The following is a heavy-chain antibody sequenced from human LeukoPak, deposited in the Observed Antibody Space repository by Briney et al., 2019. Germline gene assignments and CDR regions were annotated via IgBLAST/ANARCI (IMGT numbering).Heavy chain of an antibody. J-gene: IGHJ4*02. CDR2: INPNSGGT. D-gene: IGHD5-18*01. V-gene: IGHV1-2*02. Sequence: ASVKVSCKASGYTFTGYYMDWVRQAPGQGLEWMGWINPNSGGTNYAQKFQGRVTMTRDTSISTAYMELSSLRSEDTAVYYCARPDTAMVTVGFDYWGQGTLVTVSS. CDR3: ARPDTAMVTVGFDY. CDR1: GYTFTGYY.